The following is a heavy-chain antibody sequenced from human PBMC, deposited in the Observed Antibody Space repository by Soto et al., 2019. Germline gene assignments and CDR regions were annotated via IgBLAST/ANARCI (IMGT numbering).Heavy chain of an antibody. CDR2: ISYDGSNK. D-gene: IGHD3-22*01. J-gene: IGHJ4*02. Sequence: GGSLRLSCAASGFTFSSYAMHWVRQAPGKGLEWVAVISYDGSNKYYADSVKGRFTISRDNSKNTLYLQMNSLRAEDTAVYYCARDKYHDSSGYYSTLLDYWGQGTLVTAPQ. V-gene: IGHV3-30-3*01. CDR1: GFTFSSYA. CDR3: ARDKYHDSSGYYSTLLDY.